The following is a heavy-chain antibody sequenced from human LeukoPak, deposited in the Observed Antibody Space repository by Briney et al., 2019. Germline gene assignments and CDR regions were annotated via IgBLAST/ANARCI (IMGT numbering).Heavy chain of an antibody. CDR3: ARDPGPAMANRDYYYYYMDV. D-gene: IGHD5-18*01. CDR1: EGTFSSYA. CDR2: IIPIFGTA. Sequence: TVKVSCKASEGTFSSYAISWVRQAPGQGLEWMGGIIPIFGTANYAQKFQGRVTITTDESTSTAYMELSSLRSEDTAVYYCARDPGPAMANRDYYYYYMDVWGKGTTVTVSS. J-gene: IGHJ6*03. V-gene: IGHV1-69*05.